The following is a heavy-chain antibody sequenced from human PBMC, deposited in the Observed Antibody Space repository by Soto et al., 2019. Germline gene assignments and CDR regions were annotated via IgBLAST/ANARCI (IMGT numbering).Heavy chain of an antibody. Sequence: EVQLLESGGGLVQPGGSLRLSCAASGFTFTTYAMTWVRQAPGKGLEWVSATSGSGGSTYYADSVKGRFTISRDNSKNTLFLQMNSLRAEDTAVYYCAKNWDTTFSSSSHWGQGTLVTVSS. D-gene: IGHD6-6*01. CDR2: TSGSGGST. V-gene: IGHV3-23*01. CDR1: GFTFTTYA. CDR3: AKNWDTTFSSSSH. J-gene: IGHJ4*02.